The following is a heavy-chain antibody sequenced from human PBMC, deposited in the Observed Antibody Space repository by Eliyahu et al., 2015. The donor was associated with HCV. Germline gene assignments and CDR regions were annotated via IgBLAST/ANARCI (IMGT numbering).Heavy chain of an antibody. CDR3: AKVPWVRGGNSGGYFDY. D-gene: IGHD4-23*01. CDR1: GFTFSSYA. Sequence: EVQLLESGGGLVQPGGSLRLSCAASGFTFSSYAMSWVRQAPGKGLEWVSAISGSGGSTYYADSVKGRFTISRDNSKNTLYLQMNSLRAEDTAVYYCAKVPWVRGGNSGGYFDYWGQGTLVTVSS. V-gene: IGHV3-23*01. CDR2: ISGSGGST. J-gene: IGHJ4*02.